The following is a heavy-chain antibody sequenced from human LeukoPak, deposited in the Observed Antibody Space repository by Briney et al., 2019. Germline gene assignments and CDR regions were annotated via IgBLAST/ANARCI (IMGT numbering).Heavy chain of an antibody. Sequence: GGSLRLSCAAAGFTFSTYGMNWVRQGPGKGLEWVSGIIDSGGSTYYADSVKGRFTISRDNSNNTLYLQMNSLRAEDTAVYYCANLHTVSSSVPWGQGTLVTVSS. CDR2: IIDSGGST. D-gene: IGHD6-6*01. CDR3: ANLHTVSSSVP. V-gene: IGHV3-23*01. CDR1: GFTFSTYG. J-gene: IGHJ4*02.